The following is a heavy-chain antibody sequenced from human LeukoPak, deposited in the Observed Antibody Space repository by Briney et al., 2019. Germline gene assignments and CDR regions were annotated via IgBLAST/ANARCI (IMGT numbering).Heavy chain of an antibody. CDR1: GLTFSNYW. Sequence: GGSLRLSCAASGLTFSNYWMNWVRQAPGKGLEWVANIKQDGGQTYYVDSVKGRFTISRDNAKNSLFLQMNSLRAEDTAVYYCAGGGGWKPDYWGQGTLVTVSS. CDR3: AGGGGWKPDY. D-gene: IGHD2-15*01. V-gene: IGHV3-7*04. CDR2: IKQDGGQT. J-gene: IGHJ4*02.